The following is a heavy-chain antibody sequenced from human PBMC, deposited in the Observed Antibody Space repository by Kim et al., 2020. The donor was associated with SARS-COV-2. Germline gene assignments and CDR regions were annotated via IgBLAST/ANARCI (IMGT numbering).Heavy chain of an antibody. D-gene: IGHD4-17*01. V-gene: IGHV3-30*18. Sequence: GGSLRLSCAASGFTFSSYGMHWVRQAPGKGLEWVAVISYDGSNKYYADSVKGRFTISRDNSKNTLYLQMNSLRAEDTAVYYCAKDREATVTQRAVRYGMDVWGQGTTVTVSS. CDR2: ISYDGSNK. CDR1: GFTFSSYG. J-gene: IGHJ6*02. CDR3: AKDREATVTQRAVRYGMDV.